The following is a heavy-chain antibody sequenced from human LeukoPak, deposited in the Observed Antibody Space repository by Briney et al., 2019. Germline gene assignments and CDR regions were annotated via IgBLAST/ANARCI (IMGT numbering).Heavy chain of an antibody. CDR2: IYYSGST. CDR3: ARVTAEYFAYYYYMDV. V-gene: IGHV4-59*01. D-gene: IGHD3-9*01. Sequence: SETLSLTCTVSGGSISSYYWSWIRQPPGKGLEWIGYIYYSGSTNYNPSLKSRVTISVDTSKNQFSLKLSSVTAADTAVYYCARVTAEYFAYYYYMDVWGKGTTVTISS. J-gene: IGHJ6*03. CDR1: GGSISSYY.